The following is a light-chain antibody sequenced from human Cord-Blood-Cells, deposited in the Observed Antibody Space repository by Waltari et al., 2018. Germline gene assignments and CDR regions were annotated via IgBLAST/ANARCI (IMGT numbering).Light chain of an antibody. CDR3: QTWGTGIRV. J-gene: IGLJ2*01. CDR1: SRPRSYA. Sequence: QLVLTQSPSASASLGPSVTLTCTLSSRPRSYAIPSPQHQPEKGPRYLMKLNSDGSHSKGDGIPDRFSGSSSGAERYLTISSLQSEDEADYYCQTWGTGIRVFGGGTKLTVL. V-gene: IGLV4-69*01. CDR2: LNSDGSH.